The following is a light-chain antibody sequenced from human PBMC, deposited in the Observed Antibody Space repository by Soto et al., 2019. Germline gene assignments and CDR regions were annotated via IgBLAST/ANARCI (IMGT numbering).Light chain of an antibody. Sequence: VRTLSPTTLSVSTRARAALSCSSSETVATNLAWYQQKPGQAPRLLISGASTRAAGISDRFRGSGSGTEFTLTISSLRSEDSAIYYCQQYFEGPPMPFGQGTKVAIK. CDR3: QQYFEGPPMP. CDR2: GAS. CDR1: ETVATN. J-gene: IGKJ1*01. V-gene: IGKV3-15*01.